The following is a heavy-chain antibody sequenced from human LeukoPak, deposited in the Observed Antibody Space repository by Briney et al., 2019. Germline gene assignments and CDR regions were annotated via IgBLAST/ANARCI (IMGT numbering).Heavy chain of an antibody. V-gene: IGHV3-7*01. J-gene: IGHJ4*02. CDR3: ARAGAVRGY. CDR1: GFTFSSYS. Sequence: PGGSLRLSCAASGFTFSSYSMNWVRQAPGKGLEWVANIKQDGSEKYYVDSVKGRFTISRDNAKNSLYLQMNSLRAEDTAVYYCARAGAVRGYWGQGTLVTVSS. CDR2: IKQDGSEK. D-gene: IGHD3-10*01.